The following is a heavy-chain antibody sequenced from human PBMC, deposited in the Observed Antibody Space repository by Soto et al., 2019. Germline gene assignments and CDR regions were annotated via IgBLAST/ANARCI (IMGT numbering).Heavy chain of an antibody. Sequence: QVHLVESGGGLVKPGGSLRISCAASGFNFNDYYMNWIRQTPGKGLEGISYISSSSSDTKYADSVKDRFTISRENANTSLYLQMHSLRAADTAVYFCARGSSTVRGVTITVTNFDYWGQGTLVTVSS. V-gene: IGHV3-11*06. CDR2: ISSSSSDT. CDR3: ARGSSTVRGVTITVTNFDY. CDR1: GFNFNDYY. D-gene: IGHD3-10*01. J-gene: IGHJ4*02.